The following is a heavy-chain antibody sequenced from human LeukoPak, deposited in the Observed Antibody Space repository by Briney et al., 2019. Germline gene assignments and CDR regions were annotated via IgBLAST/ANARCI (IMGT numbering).Heavy chain of an antibody. D-gene: IGHD5-18*01. J-gene: IGHJ6*02. CDR2: ISWNSGSI. V-gene: IGHV3-9*01. Sequence: GGSLRLSCAASGFTFSSYSMNWVRQAPGKGLEWVSGISWNSGSIGYADSVKGRFTISRDNAKNSLYLQMNSLRAEDTALYYCAKGSAAMVRDYYYYGMDVWGQGTTVTVSS. CDR1: GFTFSSYS. CDR3: AKGSAAMVRDYYYYGMDV.